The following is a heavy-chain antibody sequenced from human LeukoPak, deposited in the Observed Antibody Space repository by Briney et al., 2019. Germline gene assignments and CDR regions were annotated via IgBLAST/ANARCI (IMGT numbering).Heavy chain of an antibody. J-gene: IGHJ4*02. CDR3: ARDQGITMIVDFDY. CDR2: ISSSSSYI. CDR1: GFTFSSYS. D-gene: IGHD3-22*01. V-gene: IGHV3-21*01. Sequence: GGSLRLSCAASGFTFSSYSMNWVRQAPGKGLEWVSSISSSSSYIYYADSVKGRFTISRDNAKNTLYLQMNSLRAEDTAVYYCARDQGITMIVDFDYWGQGTLVTVSS.